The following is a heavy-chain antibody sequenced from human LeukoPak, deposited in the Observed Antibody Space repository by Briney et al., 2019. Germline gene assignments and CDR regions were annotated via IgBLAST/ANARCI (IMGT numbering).Heavy chain of an antibody. D-gene: IGHD5-18*01. CDR1: GFTFSSYG. Sequence: GRSLRLSCAASGFTFSSYGMHWVRQAPGKGLEWVAVISYDGSNKYYADSVKGRFTISRDNSKNTLYLQMNSLRAEDTAVYYCAKVYRGYSYGYGDYWGQGTLVTVSS. J-gene: IGHJ4*02. CDR3: AKVYRGYSYGYGDY. V-gene: IGHV3-30*18. CDR2: ISYDGSNK.